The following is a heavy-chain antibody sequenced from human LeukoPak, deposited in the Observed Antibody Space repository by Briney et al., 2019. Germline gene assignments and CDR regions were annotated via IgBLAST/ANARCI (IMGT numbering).Heavy chain of an antibody. Sequence: GASVKVSCKASGYTFTSYGISWVRQAPGQGLEWMGWISAYNGNTNYAQKLQGRVTMTTDTSTSTAYMELRSLRSDDTAVYYCVRRYYYDSGGNKYYFDYWGQGTLVTVSS. CDR3: VRRYYYDSGGNKYYFDY. D-gene: IGHD3-22*01. V-gene: IGHV1-18*01. J-gene: IGHJ4*02. CDR2: ISAYNGNT. CDR1: GYTFTSYG.